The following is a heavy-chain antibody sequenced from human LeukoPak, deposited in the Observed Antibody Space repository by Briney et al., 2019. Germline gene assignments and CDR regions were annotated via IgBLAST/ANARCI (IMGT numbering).Heavy chain of an antibody. D-gene: IGHD1-7*01. CDR1: GFIFSTYN. CDR2: ITSSSSHT. CDR3: ARDHSNWNYAPDF. V-gene: IGHV3-21*04. J-gene: IGHJ4*02. Sequence: GGSLRLSCSASGFIFSTYNMNWVRQAPGKALEWVSSITSSSSHTYYADSVKGRYTISRDNAKNSLYLQMDSLRAEDTAVYYCARDHSNWNYAPDFWGQGTLVIVSS.